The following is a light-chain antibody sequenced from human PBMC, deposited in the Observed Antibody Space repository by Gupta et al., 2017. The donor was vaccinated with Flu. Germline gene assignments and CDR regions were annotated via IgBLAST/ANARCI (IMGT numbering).Light chain of an antibody. V-gene: IGKV3-20*01. CDR2: GAS. CDR3: HRVGNSPIT. CDR1: QSVTSTY. J-gene: IGKJ4*01. Sequence: EIVFTQSPGTLSLSPGERATLSCRASQSVTSTYLAWFQQKPGQAPRLLMYGASTRATGIPDRFSGSGSGTDFTLTISRLEPEDFAVYCCHRVGNSPITFGGGTKVEIK.